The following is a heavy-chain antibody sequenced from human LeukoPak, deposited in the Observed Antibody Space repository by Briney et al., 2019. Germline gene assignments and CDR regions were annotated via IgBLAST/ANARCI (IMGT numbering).Heavy chain of an antibody. D-gene: IGHD4/OR15-4a*01. CDR3: ARSRGLYNWFDP. Sequence: SETLSLTCTVSGGSISGYYWSWIRQPPGKGLEWIGYIYYSGSTNYNPSLKSRVTISVDTSKNQFSLKLSSVTVADTAVYYCARSRGLYNWFDPWGQGTLVTVSS. CDR1: GGSISGYY. J-gene: IGHJ5*02. V-gene: IGHV4-59*01. CDR2: IYYSGST.